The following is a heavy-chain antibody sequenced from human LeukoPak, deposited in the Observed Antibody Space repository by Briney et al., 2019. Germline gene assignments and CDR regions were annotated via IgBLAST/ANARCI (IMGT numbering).Heavy chain of an antibody. D-gene: IGHD6-6*01. V-gene: IGHV4-59*01. CDR1: GGSITSYY. CDR3: ARGGGLDYYYYYMDV. CDR2: IYYSGST. J-gene: IGHJ6*03. Sequence: SETLSLTCTVSGGSITSYYWSWIRQPPGKGLEWIGYIYYSGSTNYNPSLKSRVTISVDTSKNQFSLKLSSVTAADTAVYYCARGGGLDYYYYYMDVWGKGTTVTLSS.